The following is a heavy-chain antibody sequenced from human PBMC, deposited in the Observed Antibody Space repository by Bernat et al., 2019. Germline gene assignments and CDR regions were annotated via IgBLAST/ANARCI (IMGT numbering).Heavy chain of an antibody. CDR3: AREGYGDYESDAFDI. V-gene: IGHV3-30-3*01. J-gene: IGHJ3*02. CDR2: ISYDGSNK. D-gene: IGHD4-17*01. Sequence: QVQLVESGGGVVQPGRSLRLSCAASGFTFSSYAMHWVRQAPGKGLEWVAVISYDGSNKYYADSVKGRFTISRDNSKNTLYLQMNSLRAEDTAVYYCAREGYGDYESDAFDIWGQGTMVTVSS. CDR1: GFTFSSYA.